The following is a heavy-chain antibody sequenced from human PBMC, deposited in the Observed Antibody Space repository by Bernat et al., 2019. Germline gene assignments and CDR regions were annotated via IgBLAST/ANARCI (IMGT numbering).Heavy chain of an antibody. CDR1: GFTVSSNY. D-gene: IGHD3-9*01. CDR3: ARRGDYDILTGYFY. Sequence: EVQLVESGGGLVQPGGSLRLSCAASGFTVSSNYMSWVRQAPGKGLEWVSVIYSGGSTYYADSVKGRFTISRDNSKNTLYLQMNSLRAEDTAVYYCARRGDYDILTGYFYWGQGTLVTVSS. V-gene: IGHV3-66*01. CDR2: IYSGGST. J-gene: IGHJ4*02.